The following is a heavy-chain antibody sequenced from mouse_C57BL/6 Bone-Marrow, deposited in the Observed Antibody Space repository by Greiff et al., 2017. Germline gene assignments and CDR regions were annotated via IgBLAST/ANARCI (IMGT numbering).Heavy chain of an antibody. D-gene: IGHD3-2*02. Sequence: EVKLVESGEGLVKPGGSLKLSCAASGFTFSSYAMSWVRQTPEKRLEWVAYISSGGDYIYYADTVKGRFPISRDNARNNLYLQMSSLKSEDTAMYYCTSDRRQLRPLAFAYWGQGTLVTVSA. CDR1: GFTFSSYA. CDR2: ISSGGDYI. CDR3: TSDRRQLRPLAFAY. V-gene: IGHV5-9-1*02. J-gene: IGHJ3*01.